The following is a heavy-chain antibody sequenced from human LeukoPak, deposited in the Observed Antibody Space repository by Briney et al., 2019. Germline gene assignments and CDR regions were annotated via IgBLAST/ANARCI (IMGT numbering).Heavy chain of an antibody. Sequence: SETLSLTCTVSGGSISSYYWSWIRQPPGKGLEWIGYIYYSGSTNYNPSLKSRVTISVDTPKDQFSLKLSSVTAADTAVYYCATRSSWLKAFDIWGQGTMVTVSS. CDR3: ATRSSWLKAFDI. D-gene: IGHD6-13*01. CDR2: IYYSGST. V-gene: IGHV4-59*08. CDR1: GGSISSYY. J-gene: IGHJ3*02.